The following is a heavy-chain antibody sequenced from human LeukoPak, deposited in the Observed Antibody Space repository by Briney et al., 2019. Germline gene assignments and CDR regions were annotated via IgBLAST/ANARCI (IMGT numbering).Heavy chain of an antibody. V-gene: IGHV1-8*01. CDR3: ARTYYYGSGSYLGG. D-gene: IGHD3-10*01. CDR1: GYTFSSYD. Sequence: ASVKVSCKASGYTFSSYDINWVRQATGQGLELLGWMNPNSGDTGYTQKFQGRVTMTRNTSISTAYMELSSLRSEDTAVYYCARTYYYGSGSYLGGWGQGTLVTVSS. J-gene: IGHJ4*02. CDR2: MNPNSGDT.